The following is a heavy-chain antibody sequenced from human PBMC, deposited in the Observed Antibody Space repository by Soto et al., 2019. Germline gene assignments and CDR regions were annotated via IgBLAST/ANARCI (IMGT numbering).Heavy chain of an antibody. V-gene: IGHV4-39*01. CDR3: ARRMNVAGGWFDS. D-gene: IGHD1-1*01. CDR2: IDYSGNT. Sequence: TSETLSLTCTVSGGSVNSPSYHWGWVRQPPGKGLEWIGTIDYSGNTYYSPSLNSRVTISVDTPKNQFSLKLTSVTAADTAAYYCARRMNVAGGWFDSWGQGTLVTVSS. CDR1: GGSVNSPSYH. J-gene: IGHJ5*01.